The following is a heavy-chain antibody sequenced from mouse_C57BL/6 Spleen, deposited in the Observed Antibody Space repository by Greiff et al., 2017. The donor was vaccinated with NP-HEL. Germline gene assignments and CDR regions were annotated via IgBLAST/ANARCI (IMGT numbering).Heavy chain of an antibody. CDR1: GFTFSDYG. CDR3: ANAMDY. Sequence: EVQLVESGGGLVKPGGSLKLSCAASGFTFSDYGMHWVRQSPEKGLEWVAYISSGSSTISYADTVKGRFTLARDNAKNTLFLQMTSLRSEDTAMYYCANAMDYWGQGTSVTVSS. J-gene: IGHJ4*01. CDR2: ISSGSSTI. V-gene: IGHV5-17*01.